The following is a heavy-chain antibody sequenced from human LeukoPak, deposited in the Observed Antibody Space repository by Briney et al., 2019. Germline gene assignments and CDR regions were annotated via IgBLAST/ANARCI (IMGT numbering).Heavy chain of an antibody. CDR1: GFTFSSYA. Sequence: PGGSLRLSCAASGFTFSSYAMHWVRQAPGKGLEWVAVISYDGSNKYYADSVKGRFTISRDNSKNTLYLQMNSLRAEDTAVYYCAKDYLPPYCSSTSCYWSAPIWFDPWGQGTLVTVSS. CDR2: ISYDGSNK. CDR3: AKDYLPPYCSSTSCYWSAPIWFDP. V-gene: IGHV3-30-3*01. D-gene: IGHD2-2*01. J-gene: IGHJ5*02.